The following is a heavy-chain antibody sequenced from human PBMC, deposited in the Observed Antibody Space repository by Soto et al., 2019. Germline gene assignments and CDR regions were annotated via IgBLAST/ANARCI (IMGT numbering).Heavy chain of an antibody. D-gene: IGHD3-9*01. V-gene: IGHV1-2*02. CDR2: INPNSGGT. Sequence: ASVKVSCKASGYTFTGYYMHWVRQAPGQGLEWMGWINPNSGGTNYAQKFQGRVTMTRDTSISTAYMELSRLRSDDTAVYYCARSDDILTSPKDFWGQGTLVTVSS. CDR1: GYTFTGYY. CDR3: ARSDDILTSPKDF. J-gene: IGHJ4*02.